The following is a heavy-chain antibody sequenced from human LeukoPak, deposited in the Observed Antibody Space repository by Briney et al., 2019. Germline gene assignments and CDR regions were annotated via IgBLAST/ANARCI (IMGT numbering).Heavy chain of an antibody. D-gene: IGHD3-3*01. Sequence: KASETLSLTCAVYGGSFSGYYWSWIRQPPGKGLEWIGEINHSGSTNYNPSLKSRVTISVDTSKNQFSLKLSSVTAADTAVYYCARVKLFGVVIISFDYWGQEPWSPSPQ. CDR1: GGSFSGYY. CDR3: ARVKLFGVVIISFDY. V-gene: IGHV4-34*01. J-gene: IGHJ4*01. CDR2: INHSGST.